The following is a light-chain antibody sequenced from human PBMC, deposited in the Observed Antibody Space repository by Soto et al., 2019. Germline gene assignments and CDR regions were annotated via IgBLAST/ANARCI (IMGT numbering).Light chain of an antibody. CDR1: QGISSY. CDR2: AAS. J-gene: IGKJ1*01. V-gene: IGKV1-9*01. Sequence: DIQLTQSPSFLSASVGDRVTITCRASQGISSYLAWYQQKPGKAPKLLIYAASTLQSGVPSRFSGSGPGTEFTLTISSLQAEDFATYYCQQLNSYPRTFGQGTKVEIK. CDR3: QQLNSYPRT.